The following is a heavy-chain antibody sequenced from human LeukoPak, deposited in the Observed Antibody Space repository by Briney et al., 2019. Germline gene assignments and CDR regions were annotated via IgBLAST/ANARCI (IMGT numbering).Heavy chain of an antibody. CDR1: GFTFSHYA. Sequence: PGGSLRLSCAASGFTFSHYAVHWVRQAPGKGLEWVAIISFDGTNKYYADSVKGRFTISRDNSKNTLYLQMDSLRAEDTAVYYCAKGGYYERPWYFDYWGQGTLVTVSS. V-gene: IGHV3-30*18. CDR3: AKGGYYERPWYFDY. J-gene: IGHJ4*02. D-gene: IGHD3-22*01. CDR2: ISFDGTNK.